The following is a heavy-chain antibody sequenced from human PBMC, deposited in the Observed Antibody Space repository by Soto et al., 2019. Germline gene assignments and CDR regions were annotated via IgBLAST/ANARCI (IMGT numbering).Heavy chain of an antibody. V-gene: IGHV3-23*01. CDR3: AKATATSGGAFEI. CDR1: GFICSSYD. Sequence: GGSLRLSCAVSGFICSSYDMSWVCQAPGKGLEWVSTILVGGSTHYEDSVKGRFTISRDTSKNTVYLQMNSLTAGDTAFYYCAKATATSGGAFEIYGQGTMVTVSS. CDR2: ILVGGST. J-gene: IGHJ3*02. D-gene: IGHD1-1*01.